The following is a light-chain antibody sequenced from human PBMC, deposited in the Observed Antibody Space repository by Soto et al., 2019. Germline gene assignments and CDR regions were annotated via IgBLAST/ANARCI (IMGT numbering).Light chain of an antibody. V-gene: IGKV3-11*01. Sequence: EIVLTQSPATLSLSPGERATLSCRASQSISNFLAWYQQKPGQPPRLLIYDASKRATDIPDRFIGSGSGTDFTLPISSLEPEDFATYYCHQRSNWPPFTFGGGTKVEI. CDR2: DAS. J-gene: IGKJ4*01. CDR3: HQRSNWPPFT. CDR1: QSISNF.